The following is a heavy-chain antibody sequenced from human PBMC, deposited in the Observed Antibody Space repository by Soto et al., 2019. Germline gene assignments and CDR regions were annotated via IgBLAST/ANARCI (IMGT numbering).Heavy chain of an antibody. Sequence: GESLKISCKGPGYSFTSYWIAWVRQMPGKGLEWMGIIYPGDSDTRYSPSFQGRVTISADKSISTAYLQWSSLGASDTAIYYCVRTSSNSFDYWGQGILVTVS. V-gene: IGHV5-51*01. D-gene: IGHD4-4*01. J-gene: IGHJ4*02. CDR2: IYPGDSDT. CDR3: VRTSSNSFDY. CDR1: GYSFTSYW.